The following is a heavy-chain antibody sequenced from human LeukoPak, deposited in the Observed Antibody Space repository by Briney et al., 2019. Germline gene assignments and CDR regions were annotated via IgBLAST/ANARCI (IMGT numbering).Heavy chain of an antibody. CDR3: ARVQGGTPYRIYWYFDL. CDR2: IYYSGST. V-gene: IGHV4-39*07. Sequence: SETLSLTCTVSGGSISSSSYYWGWIRQPPGKGLEWIGSIYYSGSTYYNPSLKSRVTISVDTSKNQFSLKLSSVTAADTAVYYCARVQGGTPYRIYWYFDLWGRGTLVTVSS. D-gene: IGHD2-15*01. CDR1: GGSISSSSYY. J-gene: IGHJ2*01.